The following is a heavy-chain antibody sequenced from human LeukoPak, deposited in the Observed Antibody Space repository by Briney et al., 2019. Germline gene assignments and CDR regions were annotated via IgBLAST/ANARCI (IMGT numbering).Heavy chain of an antibody. V-gene: IGHV3-21*01. Sequence: GSLILFCAASEFTLSSYAMNWVRQAPGKGLEWVSSISSSSSYIFYADSVKGRFTVSRDNAKNSLYLQMNSLRAEDTALYYCARVALSMGENGFDIWGQGTMVPVSS. J-gene: IGHJ3*02. D-gene: IGHD2/OR15-2a*01. CDR1: EFTLSSYA. CDR2: ISSSSSYI. CDR3: ARVALSMGENGFDI.